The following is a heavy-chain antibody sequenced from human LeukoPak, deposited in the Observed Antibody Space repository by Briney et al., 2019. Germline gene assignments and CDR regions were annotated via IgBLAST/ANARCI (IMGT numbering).Heavy chain of an antibody. CDR2: IIPIFGTA. J-gene: IGHJ4*02. CDR3: ARVPGARRNYYDSSGYYSY. V-gene: IGHV1-69*06. D-gene: IGHD3-22*01. CDR1: GGTFSSYA. Sequence: ASVKVSCKASGGTFSSYAISWVRQAPGQGLEWMGGIIPIFGTANYAQKFQGRVTITADKSTSTAYMELSSLRSEDTAVYHCARVPGARRNYYDSSGYYSYWGQGTLVTVSS.